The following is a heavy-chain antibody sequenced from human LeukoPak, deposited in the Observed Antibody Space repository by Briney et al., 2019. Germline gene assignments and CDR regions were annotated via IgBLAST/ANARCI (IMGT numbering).Heavy chain of an antibody. Sequence: ASVKVSCKASGYTFTSYDINWVRQATGQGLEWMGWMNPNSGHTDYAQKFQGRVTITRNTSISTAYMELSSLRSEDTAVYYCAGSRGYTYRPRFNWFDPWGQGTLVTVSS. CDR2: MNPNSGHT. J-gene: IGHJ5*02. CDR3: AGSRGYTYRPRFNWFDP. D-gene: IGHD5-18*01. CDR1: GYTFTSYD. V-gene: IGHV1-8*03.